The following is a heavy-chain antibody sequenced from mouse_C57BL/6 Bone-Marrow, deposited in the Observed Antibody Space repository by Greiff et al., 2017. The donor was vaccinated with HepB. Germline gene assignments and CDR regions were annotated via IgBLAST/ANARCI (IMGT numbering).Heavy chain of an antibody. CDR1: GYAFSSYW. CDR3: ARRYYGTPRGYYFDY. Sequence: QVQLKESGAELVKPGASVKISCKASGYAFSSYWMNWVKQRPGKGLEWIGQIYPGDGDTNYNGKFKGKATLTADKSSSTAYMQLSSLTSEDSAVYFCARRYYGTPRGYYFDYWGQGTTLTVSS. CDR2: IYPGDGDT. V-gene: IGHV1-80*01. J-gene: IGHJ2*01. D-gene: IGHD1-1*01.